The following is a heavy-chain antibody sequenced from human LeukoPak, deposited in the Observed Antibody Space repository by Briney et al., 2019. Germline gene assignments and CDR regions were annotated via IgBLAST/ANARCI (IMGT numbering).Heavy chain of an antibody. V-gene: IGHV3-66*01. CDR2: IYTGGAT. J-gene: IGHJ4*02. CDR1: GFSVTSNH. D-gene: IGHD6-6*01. Sequence: GGSLRLSCAASGFSVTSNHMNWVRQAPGKGLEWVSIIYTGGATHYADSLNDRFTISRDDSINTLYLQMNSLRAEDTAVYYCARDSSSYYFDYWGQGTLVTVSS. CDR3: ARDSSSYYFDY.